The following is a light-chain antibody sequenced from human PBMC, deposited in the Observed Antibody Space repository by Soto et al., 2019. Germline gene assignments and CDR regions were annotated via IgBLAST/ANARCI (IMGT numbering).Light chain of an antibody. J-gene: IGKJ2*01. CDR1: QGISSY. CDR2: AAS. Sequence: DIQLTQSPSFLSASVGDRVTITCRASQGISSYLAWYQQKPGKAPKLLIYAASTLQSGVPSRFSGSGSGTEFPLTISSLQPEDFATYYCQQLNSYPWTFGQGTKLEIK. V-gene: IGKV1-9*01. CDR3: QQLNSYPWT.